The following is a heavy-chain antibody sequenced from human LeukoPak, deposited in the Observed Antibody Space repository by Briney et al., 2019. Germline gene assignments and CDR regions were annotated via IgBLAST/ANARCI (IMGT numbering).Heavy chain of an antibody. J-gene: IGHJ4*02. D-gene: IGHD6-13*01. CDR1: GFTFSSYS. Sequence: GGSLRLSCAASGFTFSSYSMNWVRQAPGKGLEWVSSISTSSSHIDYTDSVKGRFTISRDNAKSSLYLQMNSLRAEDTAVYYCARVYSSSWQGASNWGQGTLVTVSS. CDR3: ARVYSSSWQGASN. V-gene: IGHV3-21*01. CDR2: ISTSSSHI.